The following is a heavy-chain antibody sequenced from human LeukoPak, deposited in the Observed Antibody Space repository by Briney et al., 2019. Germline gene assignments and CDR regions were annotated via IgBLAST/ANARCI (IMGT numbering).Heavy chain of an antibody. V-gene: IGHV1-2*02. CDR1: GYTFTSYD. D-gene: IGHD2-2*03. CDR3: ARDLDIVVVPAASRAFDP. J-gene: IGHJ5*02. CDR2: INPNSGGT. Sequence: ASVKVSCKASGYTFTSYDINWVRQAPGQGLEWMGWINPNSGGTNYAQKFQGRVTMTRDTSISTAYMELSRLRSDDTAVYYCARDLDIVVVPAASRAFDPWGQGTLVTVSS.